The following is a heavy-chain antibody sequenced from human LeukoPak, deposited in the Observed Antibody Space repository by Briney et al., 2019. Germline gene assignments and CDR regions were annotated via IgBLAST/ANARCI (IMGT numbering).Heavy chain of an antibody. CDR3: ARGKYDSSPFLQH. D-gene: IGHD3-22*01. J-gene: IGHJ1*01. CDR2: ITSGDST. V-gene: IGHV3-53*01. CDR1: GFTVSSNY. Sequence: GGSLRLSCAASGFTVSSNYMNWVRQAPGKGLEWISVITSGDSTDYADSVKGRFTISRDNAKNSMYLQMNSLRAEDTAVYYCARGKYDSSPFLQHWGQGTLVTVSS.